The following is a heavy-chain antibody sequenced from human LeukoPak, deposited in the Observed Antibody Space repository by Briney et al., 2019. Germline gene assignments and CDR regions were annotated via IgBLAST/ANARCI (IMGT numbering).Heavy chain of an antibody. CDR2: VNPGGGDT. V-gene: IGHV1-46*01. CDR3: ARELSGGFFDY. D-gene: IGHD3-10*01. Sequence: SVKVSCKASGYTFTNYYIHWGRQAPGQGLEWLGRVNPGGGDTHYAQKFQGRVTMTTDTSTSTVNMELSSLRSEDTAVYSCARELSGGFFDYWGQGPLV. CDR1: GYTFTNYY. J-gene: IGHJ4*02.